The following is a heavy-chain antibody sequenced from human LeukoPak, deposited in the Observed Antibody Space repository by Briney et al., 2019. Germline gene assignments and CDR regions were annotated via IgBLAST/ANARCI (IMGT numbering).Heavy chain of an antibody. CDR2: IHTGNSDS. D-gene: IGHD3-10*01. CDR1: GYSFTTYW. V-gene: IGHV5-51*01. Sequence: GESLKISCTASGYSFTTYWIGWVRQMPGKGLEWMAIIHTGNSDSKYSPSFQGQVTMSVDKSISTAYLQWSSLKASDTAMYYCAYSGSYYNPPFQYWGQGTLVTVSS. J-gene: IGHJ4*02. CDR3: AYSGSYYNPPFQY.